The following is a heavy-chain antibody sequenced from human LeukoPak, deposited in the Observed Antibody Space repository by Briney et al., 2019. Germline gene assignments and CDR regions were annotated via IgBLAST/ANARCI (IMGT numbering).Heavy chain of an antibody. CDR3: ARVRAAAGTRRYNWFDP. CDR2: ISGSGGST. V-gene: IGHV3-23*01. Sequence: GGSLRLSCAASGFTFSSYAMSWVRQAPWKGLEWVSAISGSGGSTYYADSVKGRFTISRDNSKNTLYLQMNSLRAEDTAVYYCARVRAAAGTRRYNWFDPWGQGTLVTVSS. CDR1: GFTFSSYA. J-gene: IGHJ5*02. D-gene: IGHD6-13*01.